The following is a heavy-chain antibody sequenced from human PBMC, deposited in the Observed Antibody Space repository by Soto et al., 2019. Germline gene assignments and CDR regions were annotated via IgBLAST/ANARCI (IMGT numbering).Heavy chain of an antibody. CDR2: IYYSVST. V-gene: IGHV4-39*01. CDR3: ARLHIVVVTVDY. J-gene: IGHJ4*02. D-gene: IGHD2-21*02. CDR1: GGSISSSSYY. Sequence: SETLSLTCTVSGGSISSSSYYWGWIRQPPGKGLEWFGSIYYSVSTYYNPSLKSRVTISVDTSKKQFSLKLSSVTASDTAVYYCARLHIVVVTVDYWGQGTLVTVSS.